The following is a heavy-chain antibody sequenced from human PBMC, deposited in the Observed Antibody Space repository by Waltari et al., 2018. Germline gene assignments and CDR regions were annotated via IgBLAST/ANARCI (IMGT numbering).Heavy chain of an antibody. CDR1: GYSFTSYW. CDR3: AREPLRGATYYYYGMDV. D-gene: IGHD1-26*01. Sequence: EVQLVQSGAEVKKPGESLKISCTGSGYSFTSYWIGWVRQMPGKGLEWMGIIYPGDSDTRYSPSFQGQVTISADKSISTAYLQWSSLKASDTAMYYCAREPLRGATYYYYGMDVWGQGTTVTVSS. CDR2: IYPGDSDT. V-gene: IGHV5-51*01. J-gene: IGHJ6*02.